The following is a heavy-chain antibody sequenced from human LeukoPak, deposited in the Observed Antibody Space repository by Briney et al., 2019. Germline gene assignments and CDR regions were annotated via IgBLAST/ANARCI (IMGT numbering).Heavy chain of an antibody. D-gene: IGHD3-9*01. J-gene: IGHJ6*02. CDR3: AREAGRYFDLYYYYGMDV. CDR2: ISAYNGNT. V-gene: IGHV1-18*01. CDR1: GYTFTSYG. Sequence: ASVKVSFKASGYTFTSYGISWVRQATGQGLEWMGWISAYNGNTNYAQKLQGRVTMTTDTSTSTAYMELRSLRSDDTAVYYCAREAGRYFDLYYYYGMDVWGQGTTVTVSS.